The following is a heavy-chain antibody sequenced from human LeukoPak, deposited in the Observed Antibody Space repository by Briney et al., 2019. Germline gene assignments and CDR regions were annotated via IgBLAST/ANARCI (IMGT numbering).Heavy chain of an antibody. CDR1: GYTFTGYY. D-gene: IGHD4-11*01. CDR3: ARDPYDYRYYYYGMDV. V-gene: IGHV1-2*02. Sequence: ASVKVSCTASGYTFTGYYMHWVRQAPGQGLEWMGWINPNSGGTNYAQKFQGRVTMTRDTSISTAYMELSRLRSDDTAVYYCARDPYDYRYYYYGMDVWGQGTTVTVSS. CDR2: INPNSGGT. J-gene: IGHJ6*02.